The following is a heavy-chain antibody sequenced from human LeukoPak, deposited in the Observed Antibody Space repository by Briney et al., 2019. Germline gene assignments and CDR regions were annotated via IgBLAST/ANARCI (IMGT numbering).Heavy chain of an antibody. J-gene: IGHJ4*02. CDR1: TFTFSRYG. CDR2: INEAANAK. CDR3: ARVGYNDYDLDY. D-gene: IGHD5-12*01. V-gene: IGHV3-7*01. Sequence: LTGGSLRLSCAASTFTFSRYGMSWVRQPPGKGREGVANINEAANAKYYVDSVKGRFTISRDNAKNSLYLQMNSLRVEDTAVYYCARVGYNDYDLDYWGQGALVTVSS.